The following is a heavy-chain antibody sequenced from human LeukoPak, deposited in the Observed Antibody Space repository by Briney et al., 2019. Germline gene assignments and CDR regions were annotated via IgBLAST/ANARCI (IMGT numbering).Heavy chain of an antibody. CDR1: GGSISSYY. CDR3: ARDSPYYDILTGRSRYFDY. D-gene: IGHD3-9*01. V-gene: IGHV4-59*12. Sequence: PSETLSLTCTVSGGSISSYYWSWIRQPPGKGLEWIGYIYYSGSTNYNPSLKSRVTISVDTSKNQFSLKLSSVTAADTAVYYCARDSPYYDILTGRSRYFDYWGQGTLVTVSS. J-gene: IGHJ4*02. CDR2: IYYSGST.